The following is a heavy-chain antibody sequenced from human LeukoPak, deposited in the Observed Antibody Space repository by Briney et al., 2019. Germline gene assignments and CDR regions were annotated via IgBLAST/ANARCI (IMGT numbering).Heavy chain of an antibody. CDR2: ISGDGGST. J-gene: IGHJ4*02. V-gene: IGHV3-43*02. CDR1: EFTFDDYA. CDR3: AKDNWMATRDHYGFDY. D-gene: IGHD5-24*01. Sequence: GGSLRLSCAASEFTFDDYAMHWVRQTPGKGLESVSLISGDGGSTYYADSVKGRFTISRDDSKNSLYLQMNSLTTEDTALYYCAKDNWMATRDHYGFDYWGQGTLVTVSS.